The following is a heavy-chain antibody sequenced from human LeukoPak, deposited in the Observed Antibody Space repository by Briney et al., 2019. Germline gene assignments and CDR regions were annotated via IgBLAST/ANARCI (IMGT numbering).Heavy chain of an antibody. D-gene: IGHD5-18*01. Sequence: GGSLRLSCAASGFTFSNAWMSWVRQAPGKGLEWVGRIKSKTDGGTTDYAAPVKGRFTISRDDSKNTLYLQMNSLKTEDTAVYYCKVTWRHYNWFDPWGQGTLVTVSS. J-gene: IGHJ5*02. CDR3: KVTWRHYNWFDP. V-gene: IGHV3-15*01. CDR1: GFTFSNAW. CDR2: IKSKTDGGTT.